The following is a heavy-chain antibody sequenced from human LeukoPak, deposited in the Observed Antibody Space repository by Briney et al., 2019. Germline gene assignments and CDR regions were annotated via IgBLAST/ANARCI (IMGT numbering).Heavy chain of an antibody. CDR3: ARWATSFDL. CDR1: GFTLGNYW. J-gene: IGHJ4*02. V-gene: IGHV3-7*01. CDR2: INHNGSDK. Sequence: PGGSLRLSCAASGFTLGNYWMSWVRQAPEKGLEWVANINHNGSDKYYVDSVTGRFTISRDNANNSLYLQMNSLRVEDTAVYYCARWATSFDLWCQGTLVTVSS.